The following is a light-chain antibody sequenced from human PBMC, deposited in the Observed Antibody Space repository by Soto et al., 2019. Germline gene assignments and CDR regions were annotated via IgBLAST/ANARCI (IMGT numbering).Light chain of an antibody. Sequence: ENVLTQSPGTLSLSPGERATLSCRASQTVSGSYVAWYQQKPGQTPRLLIYGASSRATGIPDRFSGSGSGTDFTLTISRLEPEDFAVYYCQQYHSSVWTFGQGTKVDIK. J-gene: IGKJ1*01. CDR3: QQYHSSVWT. CDR2: GAS. V-gene: IGKV3-20*01. CDR1: QTVSGSY.